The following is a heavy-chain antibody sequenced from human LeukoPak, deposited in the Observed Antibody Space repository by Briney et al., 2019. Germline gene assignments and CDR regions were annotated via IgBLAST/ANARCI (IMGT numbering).Heavy chain of an antibody. Sequence: PSETLSLTCTVSGDSISSGDYYWSWIRQPAGKGLEWIGRISSSGSTNYNPSLKSRVTISVDTSKNQFSLKLSSVTAADTAVYYCASPSSGSYYFPDYWGQGTLVTVSS. D-gene: IGHD1-26*01. V-gene: IGHV4-61*02. CDR3: ASPSSGSYYFPDY. CDR2: ISSSGST. CDR1: GDSISSGDYY. J-gene: IGHJ4*02.